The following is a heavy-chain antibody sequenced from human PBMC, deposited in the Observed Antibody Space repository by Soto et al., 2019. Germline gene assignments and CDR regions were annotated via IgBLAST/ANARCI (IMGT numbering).Heavy chain of an antibody. CDR2: INGGGGST. CDR3: AKGGWIFGVLDAFDI. D-gene: IGHD3-3*01. V-gene: IGHV3-74*01. Sequence: PGGSLRLSCAASGFTFSSYWMHWVRQAPGKGLVWVSRINGGGGSTNYADSVKGRFTISRDNSKNTLYLQMNSLRAEDTAVYYCAKGGWIFGVLDAFDIWGQGTMVTVSS. CDR1: GFTFSSYW. J-gene: IGHJ3*02.